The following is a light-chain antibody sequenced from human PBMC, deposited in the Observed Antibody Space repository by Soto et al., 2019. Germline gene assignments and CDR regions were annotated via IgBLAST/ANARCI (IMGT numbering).Light chain of an antibody. CDR2: GAT. V-gene: IGKV3D-20*02. Sequence: EMVVTQSPGTRSFSPGERATLSCRASQSFSSSYLAWYQQRRGQAPRLLIYGATSSATGIPARFSGSGSGTDFTLTISSLEPEDFAVYYCQKRSNWPINFGQGTRLEIK. J-gene: IGKJ5*01. CDR3: QKRSNWPIN. CDR1: QSFSSSY.